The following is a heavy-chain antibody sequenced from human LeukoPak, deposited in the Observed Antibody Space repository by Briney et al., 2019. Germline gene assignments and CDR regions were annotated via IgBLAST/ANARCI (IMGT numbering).Heavy chain of an antibody. CDR1: GYTFTGNY. V-gene: IGHV1-2*02. J-gene: IGHJ4*02. CDR3: ARESIVGATTLDY. D-gene: IGHD1-26*01. CDR2: INPNSGST. Sequence: ASVKVSCKASGYTFTGNYMHWVRQAPGQGLEWMGWINPNSGSTNYAQKFQGRATMTRDTSISTAYMELSRLRSDDTAVYYCARESIVGATTLDYWGQGTLVTVSS.